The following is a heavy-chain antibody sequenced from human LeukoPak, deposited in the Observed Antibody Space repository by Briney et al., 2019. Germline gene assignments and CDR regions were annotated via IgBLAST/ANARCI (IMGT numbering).Heavy chain of an antibody. CDR1: GGSISSSSYY. J-gene: IGHJ4*02. CDR3: AKDALWFGEGPLGY. CDR2: IYYSGST. V-gene: IGHV4-39*07. D-gene: IGHD3-10*01. Sequence: PSETLSLTCTVSGGSISSSSYYWGWIRQPPGKGLEWIGSIYYSGSTYYNPSLKSRVTISLDTSKNQFSLKLSSVTAADTAVYYCAKDALWFGEGPLGYWGQGTLVTVSS.